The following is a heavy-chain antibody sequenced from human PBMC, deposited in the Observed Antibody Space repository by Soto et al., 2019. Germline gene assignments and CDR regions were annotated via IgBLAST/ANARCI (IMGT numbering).Heavy chain of an antibody. CDR1: GFTFTNAW. J-gene: IGHJ3*02. CDR2: IKSKSDGGTI. CDR3: TTGPNLRPLAAFDI. V-gene: IGHV3-15*01. Sequence: GGSLRRSCAASGFTFTNAWMTWVRQGPGKGLEWVGRIKSKSDGGTIDYAAPVKGRFTISRDDSKNTLYLQMNSLKTEDTAVYYCTTGPNLRPLAAFDIWGQGTVVTVSS.